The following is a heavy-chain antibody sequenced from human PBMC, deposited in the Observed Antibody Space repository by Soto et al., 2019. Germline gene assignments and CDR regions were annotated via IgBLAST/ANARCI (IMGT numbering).Heavy chain of an antibody. CDR2: IWYDGSNK. D-gene: IGHD1-26*01. CDR1: GFTFSSYG. CDR3: ARDSDDTTLDY. J-gene: IGHJ4*02. Sequence: QVQLVESGGGVVQPGRSLRLSCAASGFTFSSYGMHWVRQAPGKGLEWVAVIWYDGSNKYYADSVKGRFTISRDNSENSLYLQMNSLRAEDTAVYYCARDSDDTTLDYWGQGTLVTVSS. V-gene: IGHV3-33*01.